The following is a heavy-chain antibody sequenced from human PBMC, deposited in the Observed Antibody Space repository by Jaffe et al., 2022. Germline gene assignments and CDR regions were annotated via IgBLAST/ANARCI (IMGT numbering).Heavy chain of an antibody. Sequence: QLQLQESGPGLVKPSETLSLTCTVSGGSISSSSYYWGWIRQPPGKGLEWIGSIYYSGSTYYNPSLKSRVTISVDTSKNQFSLKLSSVTAADTAVYYCARHESSSGWYPIHDDAFDIWGQGTMVTVSS. D-gene: IGHD6-19*01. CDR1: GGSISSSSYY. CDR3: ARHESSSGWYPIHDDAFDI. V-gene: IGHV4-39*01. J-gene: IGHJ3*02. CDR2: IYYSGST.